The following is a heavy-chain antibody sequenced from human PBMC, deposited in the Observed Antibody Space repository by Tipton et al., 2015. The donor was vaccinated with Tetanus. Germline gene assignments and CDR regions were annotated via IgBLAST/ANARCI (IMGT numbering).Heavy chain of an antibody. CDR1: GGGFRKFG. CDR3: ARVQEQRIYYYGMDV. Sequence: QSGAEVKKPGSSVKVSCKASGGGFRKFGISWLRQAPGQGIEVMGTIIPVLSTTTYEQKFRGRITITADGSTSTAYMDLRRLRSDDTAVYYCARVQEQRIYYYGMDVWGQGTTVTVSS. V-gene: IGHV1-69*15. D-gene: IGHD6-25*01. J-gene: IGHJ6*02. CDR2: IIPVLSTT.